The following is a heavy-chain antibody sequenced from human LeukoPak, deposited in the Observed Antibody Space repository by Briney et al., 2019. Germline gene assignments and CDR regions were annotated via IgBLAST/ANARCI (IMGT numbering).Heavy chain of an antibody. CDR3: AKFSPMTASHYFDF. CDR1: GFTYSDYY. V-gene: IGHV3-11*03. D-gene: IGHD2-21*02. Sequence: GGSLRNSCAASGFTYSDYYKSWIRQAPGKGLEWVSYISPSSSYTDYADSVKGRFTISRDNAKNSLYLQMNSLRAEGTAVYSCAKFSPMTASHYFDFWGHATLVTVSS. CDR2: ISPSSSYT. J-gene: IGHJ4*01.